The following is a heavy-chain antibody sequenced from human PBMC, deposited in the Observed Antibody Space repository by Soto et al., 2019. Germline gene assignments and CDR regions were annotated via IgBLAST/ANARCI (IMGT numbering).Heavy chain of an antibody. J-gene: IGHJ6*02. Sequence: GGSLRLSCAASGFTFSSYAMSWVRQAPGKGLEWVSAISGSGGSTYYADSVKGRFTISRDNSKNTLYLQMNSLRAEDTAVYYCAKLGGLASFGVVIMPHYYYGMDVWGQGTTVTVSS. CDR2: ISGSGGST. V-gene: IGHV3-23*01. CDR1: GFTFSSYA. D-gene: IGHD3-3*01. CDR3: AKLGGLASFGVVIMPHYYYGMDV.